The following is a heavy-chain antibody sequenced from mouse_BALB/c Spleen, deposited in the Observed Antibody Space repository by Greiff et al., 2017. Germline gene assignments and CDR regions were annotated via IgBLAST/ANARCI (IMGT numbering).Heavy chain of an antibody. CDR3: TRRDGYYYYAMDY. D-gene: IGHD2-3*01. Sequence: VQLQQSGTVLARPGASVKMSCKASGYTFTSYWMHWVKQRPGQGLEWLGAIYPGNSDTGYNQKFKGKAKLTAVTSTSTAYMELSSLTNEDSAVYYCTRRDGYYYYAMDYWGQGTSVTVSS. CDR2: IYPGNSDT. V-gene: IGHV1-5*01. J-gene: IGHJ4*01. CDR1: GYTFTSYW.